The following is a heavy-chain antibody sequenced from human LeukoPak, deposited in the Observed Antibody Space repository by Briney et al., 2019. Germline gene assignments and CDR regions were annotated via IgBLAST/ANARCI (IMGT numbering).Heavy chain of an antibody. V-gene: IGHV4-39*07. CDR1: GGSISSSSYY. CDR3: ARDRHLTNWFDP. J-gene: IGHJ5*02. Sequence: PSETLSLTCTASGGSISSSSYYWGWIRQPPGKGLEWIGSIYYSGSTYYNPSLKSRVTISVDTSKNQFSLKLSSVTAADTAVYYCARDRHLTNWFDPWGQGTLVTVSS. D-gene: IGHD3-3*02. CDR2: IYYSGST.